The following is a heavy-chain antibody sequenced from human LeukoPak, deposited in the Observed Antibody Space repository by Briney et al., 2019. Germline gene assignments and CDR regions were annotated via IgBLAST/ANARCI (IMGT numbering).Heavy chain of an antibody. CDR2: IYTDGRT. D-gene: IGHD1-26*01. Sequence: SETLSLTCAVSGGSINSYYWTWIRQPAGKGLEWVGRIYTDGRTWFNPSLKSQLTMPIDTSRNQFSLRLSSVTAADTALYYCARGGNYDPTHYHYYTYMDVWGKGTTVTVSS. J-gene: IGHJ6*03. CDR3: ARGGNYDPTHYHYYTYMDV. V-gene: IGHV4-4*07. CDR1: GGSINSYY.